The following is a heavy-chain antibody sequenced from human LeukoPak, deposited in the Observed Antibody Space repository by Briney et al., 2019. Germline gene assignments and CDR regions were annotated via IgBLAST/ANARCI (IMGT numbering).Heavy chain of an antibody. CDR1: DGSISNYY. D-gene: IGHD6-19*01. Sequence: SETLSLTCSVFDGSISNYYRSWIRQPPGKGLEWIGYAYYSGSTTYNPSLESRVTISVDTSKNQFSLKLTAVTAADTAVYYCARNSAVATSRSWFDPWGQGTLVTVSS. CDR3: ARNSAVATSRSWFDP. CDR2: AYYSGST. J-gene: IGHJ5*02. V-gene: IGHV4-59*08.